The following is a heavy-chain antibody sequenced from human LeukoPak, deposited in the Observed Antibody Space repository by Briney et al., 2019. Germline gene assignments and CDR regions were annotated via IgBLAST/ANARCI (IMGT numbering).Heavy chain of an antibody. CDR1: GGSISSCSYY. V-gene: IGHV4-61*02. CDR2: IYTSEST. J-gene: IGHJ4*02. CDR3: ARFKVDRSSWYGERCGGFDY. Sequence: SGTLSLTCTVSGGSISSCSYYWIWMRQPAGKGLEWIGRIYTSESTNYNSSLKSRVTISDDTYKYQYSLKLRSVNTADTGVYYCARFKVDRSSWYGERCGGFDYWGQGTLVTVSS. D-gene: IGHD6-13*01.